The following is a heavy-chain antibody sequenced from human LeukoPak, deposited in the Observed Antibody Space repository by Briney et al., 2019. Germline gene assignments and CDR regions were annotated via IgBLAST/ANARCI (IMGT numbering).Heavy chain of an antibody. V-gene: IGHV4-39*07. J-gene: IGHJ3*02. CDR3: ARDPLPGIAGDDAFDI. D-gene: IGHD6-13*01. Sequence: SETLSLTCTVSGGSISRSSYYWGWIRQPPGKGLEWIGTIYYSGSTYYNPSLKSRVTISVDTSKNQFSLKLSSVTAADTAVYYCARDPLPGIAGDDAFDIWGQGTMVTVSS. CDR1: GGSISRSSYY. CDR2: IYYSGST.